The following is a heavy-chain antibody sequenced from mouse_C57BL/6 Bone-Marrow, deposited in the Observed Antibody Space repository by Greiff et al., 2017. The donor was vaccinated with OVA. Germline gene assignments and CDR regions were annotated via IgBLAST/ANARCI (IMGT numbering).Heavy chain of an antibody. J-gene: IGHJ2*01. D-gene: IGHD1-1*01. Sequence: VQLQHSAAALFTPMATLTSCFPPSFCATKAYAIHWVNQRPDHFRSWIGWIDPENGDTEYASQFQGNATITPDTSSNTADLQLSSVTSEGTAVEYCTPVVAMDYWGQGTTLTVSS. CDR3: TPVVAMDY. CDR2: IDPENGDT. CDR1: FCATKAYA. V-gene: IGHV14-4*01.